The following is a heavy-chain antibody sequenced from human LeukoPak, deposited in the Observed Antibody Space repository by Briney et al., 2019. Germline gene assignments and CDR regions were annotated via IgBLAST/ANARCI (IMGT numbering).Heavy chain of an antibody. CDR3: ARDRIAAAGHYYYYGMDV. CDR2: ISSSSSYI. Sequence: GGSLRLSCAASGFTFSSYSMNWVRQAPGKGLEWVSSISSSSSYICYADSVKGRFTISRDNAKNSLYLQMNSLRAEDTAVYYCARDRIAAAGHYYYYGMDVWGQGTTVTVSS. CDR1: GFTFSSYS. J-gene: IGHJ6*02. V-gene: IGHV3-21*01. D-gene: IGHD6-13*01.